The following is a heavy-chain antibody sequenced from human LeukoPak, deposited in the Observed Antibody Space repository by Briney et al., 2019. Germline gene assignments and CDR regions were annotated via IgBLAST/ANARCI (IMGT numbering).Heavy chain of an antibody. CDR2: MNPNSGNT. CDR3: ARGVKFLGYCSGGSCYYYYMDV. D-gene: IGHD2-15*01. J-gene: IGHJ6*03. Sequence: ASVKVSCKASGYTFTSYDINWVRQATGQGLEWMGWMNPNSGNTGYAQKFQGRVTMTRNTSISTAYMELSSLRSEDTAVYYCARGVKFLGYCSGGSCYYYYMDVWGKGTTVTISS. V-gene: IGHV1-8*01. CDR1: GYTFTSYD.